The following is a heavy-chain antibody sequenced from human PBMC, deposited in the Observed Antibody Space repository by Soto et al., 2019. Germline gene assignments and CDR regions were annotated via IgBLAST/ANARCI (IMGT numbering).Heavy chain of an antibody. CDR3: ARLDLGWSFDY. D-gene: IGHD2-15*01. CDR1: GYSISSAYL. J-gene: IGHJ4*02. Sequence: SETLSLTCVVSGYSISSAYLWGWVRQSGGRGLGFIGSIRSTGGTYYTPSFSSRATISAHMSNNQFFLNLRSVTAADTAVYYCARLDLGWSFDYWGQGTLVTVSS. CDR2: IRSTGGT. V-gene: IGHV4-38-2*01.